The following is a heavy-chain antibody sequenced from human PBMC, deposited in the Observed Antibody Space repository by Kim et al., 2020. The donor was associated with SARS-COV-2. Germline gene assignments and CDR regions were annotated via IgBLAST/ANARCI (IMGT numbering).Heavy chain of an antibody. J-gene: IGHJ4*02. CDR3: AKGVGYYDSSGDSGGFVDY. V-gene: IGHV3-33*03. D-gene: IGHD3-22*01. Sequence: GRFTITRDTSKNTLYLQMNSLRAEDTAVYYCAKGVGYYDSSGDSGGFVDYWGQGTLVTVSS.